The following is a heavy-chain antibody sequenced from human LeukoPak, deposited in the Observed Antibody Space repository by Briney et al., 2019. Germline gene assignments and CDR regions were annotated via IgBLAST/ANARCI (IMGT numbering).Heavy chain of an antibody. CDR2: ISANNGNT. CDR1: GYTFSSYG. CDR3: ARDLEHCRNIICSNSAY. D-gene: IGHD2-2*01. J-gene: IGHJ4*02. V-gene: IGHV1-18*01. Sequence: ASVKVSCKASGYTFSSYGISWVRQAPGQGLEWMGWISANNGNTNYVQKVQGRVTMTTDTSTSTVYMDLRSLRSDDTAVYYCARDLEHCRNIICSNSAYWGQGTLVTVSS.